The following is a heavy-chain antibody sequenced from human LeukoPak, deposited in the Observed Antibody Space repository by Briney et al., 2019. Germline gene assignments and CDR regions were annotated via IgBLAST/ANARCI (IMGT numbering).Heavy chain of an antibody. Sequence: PSETLSLTCTVSGGSISSRSYYWGWIRQSPGKGLEWVSSISSTSNYIYYADSVKGRFTISRDNAKNSLSLQMNSLRAEDTAVYYCARGHLIVDWIDFWGQGTLVTVSS. J-gene: IGHJ4*02. CDR2: ISSTSNYI. V-gene: IGHV3-21*01. D-gene: IGHD3-9*01. CDR3: ARGHLIVDWIDF. CDR1: GGSISSRS.